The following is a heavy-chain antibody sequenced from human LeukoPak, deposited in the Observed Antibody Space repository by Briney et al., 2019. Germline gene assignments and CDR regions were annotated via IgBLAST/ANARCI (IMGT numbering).Heavy chain of an antibody. CDR2: ISYDGSNK. J-gene: IGHJ4*02. CDR1: GFTFSSYA. Sequence: PGGSLRLSCAAPGFTFSSYAMHWVRQAPGKGLEWVAVISYDGSNKYYAASVKGRFTISRDNSKNTLYLQMNSLRAEDTAVYYCARHSGSQWGADYFDYWGQGTLVTVSS. CDR3: ARHSGSQWGADYFDY. V-gene: IGHV3-30-3*01. D-gene: IGHD1-26*01.